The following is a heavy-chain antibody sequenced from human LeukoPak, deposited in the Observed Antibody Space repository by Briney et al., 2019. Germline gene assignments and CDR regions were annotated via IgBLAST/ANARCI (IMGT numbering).Heavy chain of an antibody. CDR1: AFIFSGHW. Sequence: GGSLRLSCEGSAFIFSGHWMSWVRQTPGKGLEWVSYISSSSSIKYYADSVKGRFTISRDNAENSLFLQMISLRDEDTAVYYCARETMSSSWTYDYWGQGTLVTVSS. CDR3: ARETMSSSWTYDY. V-gene: IGHV3-48*02. J-gene: IGHJ4*02. CDR2: ISSSSSIK. D-gene: IGHD6-13*01.